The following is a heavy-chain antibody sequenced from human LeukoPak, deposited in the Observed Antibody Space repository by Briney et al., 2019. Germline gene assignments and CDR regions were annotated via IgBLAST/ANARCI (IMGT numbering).Heavy chain of an antibody. CDR3: ASFSGNSLTRM. CDR1: EFTVDGNH. J-gene: IGHJ3*01. D-gene: IGHD1-26*01. V-gene: IGHV3-66*01. CDR2: IYNDGRT. Sequence: PGDSLRLSCAVSEFTVDGNHMSWVRQAPGKGLEWVSVIYNDGRTYYADSVRNRFTISRDNSKNTLDLQLNRLRVEDTAVYYCASFSGNSLTRMWGQGAMVIVSP.